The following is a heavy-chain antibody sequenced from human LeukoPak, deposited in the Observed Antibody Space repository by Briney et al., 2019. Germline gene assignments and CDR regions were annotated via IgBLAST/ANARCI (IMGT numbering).Heavy chain of an antibody. J-gene: IGHJ5*01. D-gene: IGHD5/OR15-5a*01. V-gene: IGHV3-7*03. CDR3: ARDANAGYSVNWFDP. CDR1: GFTLSRHW. CDR2: IKQDGSEK. Sequence: TGGSLRLSCAASGFTLSRHWMSWVRQAPGKGLEWVANIKQDGSEKHYVDSVKGRFTISRDNAKNSLYLQMDSLRAEDTAIYYCARDANAGYSVNWFDPWGQGTLVTVSS.